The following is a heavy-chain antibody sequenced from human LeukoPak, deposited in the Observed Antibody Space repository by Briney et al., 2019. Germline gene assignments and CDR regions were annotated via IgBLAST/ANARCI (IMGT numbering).Heavy chain of an antibody. Sequence: ASVRVSRKASGYTFAAFYIHWVRQAPGQGLEWMGWINPNSGGTNYAQKFQGRVTMTRDTSISTAYMELSRLRSDDTAVYYCARDQGWFPPYGMDVWAEDYTLSVSS. J-gene: IGHJ6*01. CDR1: GYTFAAFY. CDR3: ARDQGWFPPYGMDV. V-gene: IGHV1-2*02. D-gene: IGHD6-19*01. CDR2: INPNSGGT.